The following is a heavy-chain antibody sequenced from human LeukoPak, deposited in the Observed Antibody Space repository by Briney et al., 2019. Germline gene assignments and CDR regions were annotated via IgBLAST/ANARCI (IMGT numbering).Heavy chain of an antibody. CDR1: GYSISSGYY. J-gene: IGHJ4*01. CDR3: ARDDRYSGSYED. V-gene: IGHV4-38-2*02. D-gene: IGHD1-26*01. CDR2: TYDSGSA. Sequence: SETLSLTCTVSGYSISSGYYWGWIRQPPGKGLEWIGSTYDSGSAYYDPSLKSRVTISVDTSKNQFSLKLTSVTAADTAVYYCARDDRYSGSYEDWGQEPWSPSPQ.